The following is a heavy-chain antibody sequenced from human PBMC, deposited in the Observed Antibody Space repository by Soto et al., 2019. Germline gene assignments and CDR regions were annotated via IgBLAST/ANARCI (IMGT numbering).Heavy chain of an antibody. CDR2: ISGSGSNT. J-gene: IGHJ4*02. V-gene: IGHV3-23*01. Sequence: QPGGSLRLSCAASGFTFSSYAMSWVRLTPGKGLEWVSAISGSGSNTFYADSVRGRFTISRDNSKNTVFLQMNNLRAEDTAVYFCARDLDTFDYWGQGTRVTVSS. D-gene: IGHD5-18*01. CDR1: GFTFSSYA. CDR3: ARDLDTFDY.